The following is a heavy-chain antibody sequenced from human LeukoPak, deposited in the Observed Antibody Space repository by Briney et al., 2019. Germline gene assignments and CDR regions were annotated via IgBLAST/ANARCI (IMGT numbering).Heavy chain of an antibody. V-gene: IGHV1-8*03. J-gene: IGHJ1*01. CDR2: MNPNSGNT. D-gene: IGHD5-18*01. CDR3: AREYSYGENSEYFQH. CDR1: GYTFTSYD. Sequence: GASVKVSCKASGYTFTSYDINWVRQATGQGLEWMGWMNPNSGNTGYAQKFQGRVTITTDESTSTAYMELSSLRSEDTAVYYCAREYSYGENSEYFQHWGQGTLVTVSS.